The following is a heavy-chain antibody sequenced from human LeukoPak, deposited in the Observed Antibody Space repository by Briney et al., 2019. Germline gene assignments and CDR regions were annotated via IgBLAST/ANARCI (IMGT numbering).Heavy chain of an antibody. D-gene: IGHD6-19*01. CDR1: GFTFSAYE. CDR3: ATYRSGWSLPD. J-gene: IGHJ4*02. CDR2: ISSSGSTI. Sequence: GGSLRLSCAASGFTFSAYEMNWVRQAPGKGLEWVSYISSSGSTIYYADSVKGRFTISRDNAKNSLYLQMNSLRAEDTAVYHCATYRSGWSLPDWGQGTLVTVSS. V-gene: IGHV3-48*03.